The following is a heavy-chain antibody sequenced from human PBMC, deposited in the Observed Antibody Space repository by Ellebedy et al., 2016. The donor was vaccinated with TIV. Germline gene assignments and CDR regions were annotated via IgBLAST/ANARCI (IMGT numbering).Heavy chain of an antibody. D-gene: IGHD6-13*01. CDR3: ARDRRAAAYKLDY. CDR1: GFTFSSYS. J-gene: IGHJ4*02. V-gene: IGHV3-48*01. CDR2: ISSSSSTI. Sequence: GESLKISXAASGFTFSSYSMNWVRQAPGKGLEWVSYISSSSSTIYYADSVKGRFTISRDNAKNSLYLQMNSLRAEDTAVYYCARDRRAAAYKLDYWGQGTLVTVSS.